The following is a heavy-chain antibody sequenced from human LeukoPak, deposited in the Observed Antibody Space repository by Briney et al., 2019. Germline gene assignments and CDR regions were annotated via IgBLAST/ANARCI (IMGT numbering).Heavy chain of an antibody. CDR3: ARATTDYGDPQADY. D-gene: IGHD4-17*01. J-gene: IGHJ4*02. CDR1: GFAFSSYA. Sequence: PGGSLRLSCAASGFAFSSYAMHWVRQAPGKGLEWVAVISYDGSNKYYADSVKGRFTISRDNSKNTLYLQMNSLRAEDTAVYYCARATTDYGDPQADYWGQGTLVTVSS. CDR2: ISYDGSNK. V-gene: IGHV3-30-3*01.